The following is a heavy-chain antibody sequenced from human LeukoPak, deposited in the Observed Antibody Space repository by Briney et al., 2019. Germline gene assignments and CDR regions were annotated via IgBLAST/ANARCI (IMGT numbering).Heavy chain of an antibody. D-gene: IGHD3-10*01. Sequence: ASVKVSCKASGYTFTSYGISWVRQAPGQGLEGMGWISAYNGNTNYAQKLQGRVTMTTDTSTSTAYMELRSLRSDDTAVYYCARGGPTPTGWFGELLPNFNDPYGMDVWGQGTTVTVSS. J-gene: IGHJ6*02. CDR1: GYTFTSYG. CDR3: ARGGPTPTGWFGELLPNFNDPYGMDV. V-gene: IGHV1-18*01. CDR2: ISAYNGNT.